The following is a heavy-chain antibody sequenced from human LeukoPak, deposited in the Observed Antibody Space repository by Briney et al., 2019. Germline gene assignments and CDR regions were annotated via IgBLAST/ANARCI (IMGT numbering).Heavy chain of an antibody. CDR3: ARDGGRGIKIFGVVIRYGMDV. D-gene: IGHD3-3*01. CDR1: GFTFSSYS. V-gene: IGHV3-21*01. CDR2: ISSSSSYI. Sequence: PGGSLRLSCAASGFTFSSYSMNWVRQAPGKGLEWVSSISSSSSYIYYADSVKGRFTISRDNAKSSLYLQMNSLRAEDTAVYYCARDGGRGIKIFGVVIRYGMDVWGQGTTVTVSS. J-gene: IGHJ6*02.